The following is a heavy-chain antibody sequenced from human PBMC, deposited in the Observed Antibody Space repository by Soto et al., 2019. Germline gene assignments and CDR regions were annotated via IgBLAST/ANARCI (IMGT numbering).Heavy chain of an antibody. V-gene: IGHV3-74*01. J-gene: IGHJ5*02. CDR1: GFTFSSYW. D-gene: IGHD2-8*01. CDR3: AREGMGFSNWFDP. Sequence: EMQLVESGGGLVQPGGSLRLSCAASGFTFSSYWMHWVRQAPGRRLVWVSRMNSDGSDTYYADSVKGRFTICRDNARNTVYLQMTSLRVEDTAVYYCAREGMGFSNWFDPRGQGTLVTVSS. CDR2: MNSDGSDT.